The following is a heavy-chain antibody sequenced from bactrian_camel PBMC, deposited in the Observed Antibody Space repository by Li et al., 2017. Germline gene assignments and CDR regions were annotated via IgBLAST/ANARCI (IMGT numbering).Heavy chain of an antibody. J-gene: IGHJ4*01. V-gene: IGHV3-2*01. CDR1: GFLFNYYD. Sequence: HVQLVESGGGLVQPGGSLRLSCAASGFLFNYYDMSWVRQAPGKEREEVAHIDSKGIMTYAKSVKGRFTISRDNAKSTMYLQMNSLKSEDTALYYCATSFSMSLGTLGQGTQVTVSS. CDR2: IDSKGIMT. D-gene: IGHD6*01.